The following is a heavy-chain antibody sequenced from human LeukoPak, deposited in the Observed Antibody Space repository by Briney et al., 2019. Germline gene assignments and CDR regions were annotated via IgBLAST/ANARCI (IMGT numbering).Heavy chain of an antibody. CDR1: GGTFSTFG. CDR3: VRDNDSRDPPHFDF. D-gene: IGHD3-16*01. CDR2: INTILGAA. Sequence: SVKVSCKASGGTFSTFGISWVRHAPGQGLEWMGGINTILGAANSAQKFRGRVTITPDKSPRTAYIDTSTLRSASTPQCYSVRDNDSRDPPHFDFWGKETLVTVSS. J-gene: IGHJ4*02. V-gene: IGHV1-69*06.